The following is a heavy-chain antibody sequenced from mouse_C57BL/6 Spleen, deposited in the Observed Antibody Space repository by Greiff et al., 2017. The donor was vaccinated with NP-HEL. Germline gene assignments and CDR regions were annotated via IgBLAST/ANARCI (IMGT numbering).Heavy chain of an antibody. CDR3: ARHLYLAWAMDY. CDR1: GYTFTSYW. D-gene: IGHD2-1*01. J-gene: IGHJ4*01. CDR2: INPSNGGT. Sequence: QVQLKQPGTELVKPGASVKLSCKASGYTFTSYWMHWVKQRPGQGLEWIGNINPSNGGTNYNEKFKSKATLTVDKSSSTAYMQLSSLTSEDSAVYYCARHLYLAWAMDYWGQGTSVTVSS. V-gene: IGHV1-53*01.